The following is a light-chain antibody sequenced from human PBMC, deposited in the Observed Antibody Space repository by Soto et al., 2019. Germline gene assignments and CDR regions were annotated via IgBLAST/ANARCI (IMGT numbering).Light chain of an antibody. CDR1: QTISSW. Sequence: DIQLTQSNSTLSGSVGDRVTITCRASQTISSWLAWYQQKPGKAPKLLIYKASTLKSGVPSRFSGTASGTDFTLTINSLQPEDFATYYCQQFNNWPVTFGPGTKVDI. CDR2: KAS. V-gene: IGKV1-5*03. CDR3: QQFNNWPVT. J-gene: IGKJ3*01.